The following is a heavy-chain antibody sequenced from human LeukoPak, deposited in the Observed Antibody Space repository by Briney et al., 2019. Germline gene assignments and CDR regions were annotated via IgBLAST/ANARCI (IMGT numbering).Heavy chain of an antibody. CDR2: ISAYNGNT. D-gene: IGHD3-10*01. CDR3: ASVVRFGESGARALGY. V-gene: IGHV1-18*01. J-gene: IGHJ4*02. CDR1: GYTFTSYG. Sequence: GASVKVSCKASGYTFTSYGISWVRQAPGQGLEWMGWISAYNGNTNYAQKLQGRVTMTTDTSTSTAYMELRSLRSDDTAVYYCASVVRFGESGARALGYWGQGTLVTVSS.